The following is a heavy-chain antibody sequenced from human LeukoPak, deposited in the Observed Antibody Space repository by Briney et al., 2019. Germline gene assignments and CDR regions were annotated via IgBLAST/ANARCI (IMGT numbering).Heavy chain of an antibody. D-gene: IGHD2-21*02. CDR1: GFTFSSYA. V-gene: IGHV3-30*04. CDR3: ARAVGDWYYFDY. CDR2: ISYDGSNK. J-gene: IGHJ4*02. Sequence: GGSLRLSCAASGFTFSSYAMHWVRQAPGKGLEWVAVISYDGSNKYYADSVKGRFTISRDNSKNTLYLQMNSLRAEDTAVYYCARAVGDWYYFDYWGQGTLVTVSS.